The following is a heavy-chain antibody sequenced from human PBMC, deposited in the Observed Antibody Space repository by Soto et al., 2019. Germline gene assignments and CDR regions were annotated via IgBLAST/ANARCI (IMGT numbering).Heavy chain of an antibody. CDR2: ISAHNGNT. CDR3: ARGRYGDY. Sequence: QVHLVQSGAEVKXPGASVKVSCKASGYTFTSYGITWVRQAPGQGLEWMGWISAHNGNTDYAQKLQGRVIVTRDTSTSTAYMDLRSLISDDTAVYYCARGRYGDYWGQGALVTVSS. CDR1: GYTFTSYG. V-gene: IGHV1-18*01. J-gene: IGHJ4*02. D-gene: IGHD1-1*01.